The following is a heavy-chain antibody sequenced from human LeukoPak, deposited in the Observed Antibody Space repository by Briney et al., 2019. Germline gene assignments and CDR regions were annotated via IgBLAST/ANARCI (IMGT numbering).Heavy chain of an antibody. CDR3: ARGGLRGYSYGQRFDY. CDR2: IYYTGST. CDR1: GGSISSYY. V-gene: IGHV4-59*01. J-gene: IGHJ4*02. D-gene: IGHD5-18*01. Sequence: SETLSLTCTVSGGSISSYYWSWIRQPPGKGLEWIGYIYYTGSTNYNPSLDSRVTISVDTPKNQFSLKLNSVTAADTAVYYCARGGLRGYSYGQRFDYWGQGILVTVSS.